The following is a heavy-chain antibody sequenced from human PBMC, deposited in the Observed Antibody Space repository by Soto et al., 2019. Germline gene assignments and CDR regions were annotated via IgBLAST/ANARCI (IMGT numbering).Heavy chain of an antibody. D-gene: IGHD2-2*01. Sequence: EVQLLESGGGLVQPGGSLRLSCAASGFTFSGYTMRWVRQAPGKGLEWLSAITASGDITNYADSVKGRFTISRDNSKSTLYLQMNSLRAEDTAVYHCAKPGYRGSSSCSGHRDVWGKGTTVTVSS. V-gene: IGHV3-23*01. CDR1: GFTFSGYT. CDR2: ITASGDIT. J-gene: IGHJ6*03. CDR3: AKPGYRGSSSCSGHRDV.